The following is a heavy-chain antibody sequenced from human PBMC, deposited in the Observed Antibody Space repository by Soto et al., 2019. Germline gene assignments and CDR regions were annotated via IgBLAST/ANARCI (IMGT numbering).Heavy chain of an antibody. CDR2: MTHGGST. CDR3: ARARFDSWSHIYYGLDV. Sequence: PSETLSLTWGVYSGSFVAYSWTCLRPSPGKGLEWIGEMTHGGSTDYNPALKSRLVMSVDTSKNQFSLRVTSVTAADAAVYFCARARFDSWSHIYYGLDVWGQGTTVTVSS. V-gene: IGHV4-34*01. CDR1: SGSFVAYS. J-gene: IGHJ6*02. D-gene: IGHD3-3*01.